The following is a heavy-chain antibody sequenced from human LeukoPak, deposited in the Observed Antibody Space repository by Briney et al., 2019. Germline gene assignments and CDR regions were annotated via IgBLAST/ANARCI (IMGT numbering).Heavy chain of an antibody. D-gene: IGHD3-22*01. Sequence: GGSLRLSCAASGFTLSRYGMHWVRQAPGKGLEWVAFIRYDGSNEYYTDSVKGRFTISRDNSKNTLYLQMNSLRAEDTAEYYCATVNPDDSTTYYSPFDYWGQGILVTVSS. J-gene: IGHJ4*02. V-gene: IGHV3-30*02. CDR2: IRYDGSNE. CDR3: ATVNPDDSTTYYSPFDY. CDR1: GFTLSRYG.